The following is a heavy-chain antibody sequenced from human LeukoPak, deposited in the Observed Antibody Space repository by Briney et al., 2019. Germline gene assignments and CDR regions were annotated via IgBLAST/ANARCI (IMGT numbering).Heavy chain of an antibody. Sequence: GASVKVSCKASGYTFTGYYMHWVRQAPGQGLEWMGWINPNSGGTNYAQKFQGWVTMTRDTSISTAYMELSRLRSDDTAVYYCARVASDYYDSSVSDAFDIWGQGTMVTVSS. V-gene: IGHV1-2*04. J-gene: IGHJ3*02. CDR1: GYTFTGYY. D-gene: IGHD3-22*01. CDR3: ARVASDYYDSSVSDAFDI. CDR2: INPNSGGT.